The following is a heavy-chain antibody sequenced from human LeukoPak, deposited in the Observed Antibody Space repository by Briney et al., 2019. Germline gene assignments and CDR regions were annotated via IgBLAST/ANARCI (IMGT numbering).Heavy chain of an antibody. Sequence: PSETLSLTCTVSGGSISSYYWSWIRQPPGKGLEWIGYIYTSGGTNYNPSLKSRVTISVDTSKNQFSLKLSSVTAADTAVYYCARWGLAGTAYWNWFDPWGQGTLVTVSS. D-gene: IGHD1-1*01. CDR2: IYTSGGT. J-gene: IGHJ5*02. CDR1: GGSISSYY. CDR3: ARWGLAGTAYWNWFDP. V-gene: IGHV4-4*09.